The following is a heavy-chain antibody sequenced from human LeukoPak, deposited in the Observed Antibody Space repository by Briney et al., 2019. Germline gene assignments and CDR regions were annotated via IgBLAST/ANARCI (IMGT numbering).Heavy chain of an antibody. Sequence: SETLSLTCAVYGGSFSGYYWSWIRQPPGKGLEWIGEINHSGSTNYNPSLKSRVTISVDTSKNQFSLKLSSVTAADTAVYYCARRLRDYYDSSGRIDYWGQGTLVTVSS. CDR1: GGSFSGYY. CDR3: ARRLRDYYDSSGRIDY. D-gene: IGHD3-22*01. V-gene: IGHV4-34*01. J-gene: IGHJ4*02. CDR2: INHSGST.